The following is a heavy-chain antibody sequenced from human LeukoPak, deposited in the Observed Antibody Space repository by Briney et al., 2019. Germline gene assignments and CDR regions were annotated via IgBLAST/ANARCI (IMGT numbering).Heavy chain of an antibody. Sequence: GLEWIGEINHSGSTNYNPSLKSRVTISVDTSKNQFSLKLSSVTAADTAVYYCAVLEWELLGWGQGTLVTVSS. CDR2: INHSGST. J-gene: IGHJ4*02. D-gene: IGHD1-26*01. CDR3: AVLEWELLG. V-gene: IGHV4-34*01.